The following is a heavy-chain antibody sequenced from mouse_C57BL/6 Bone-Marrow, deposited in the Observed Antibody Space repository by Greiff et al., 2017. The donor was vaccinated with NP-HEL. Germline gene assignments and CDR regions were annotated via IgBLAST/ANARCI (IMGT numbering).Heavy chain of an antibody. CDR3: ARIAPPYWGWFAY. Sequence: QVTLKVSGPGILQPSQTLSLTCSFSGFSLSTFGMGVGWIRQPSGKGLEWLAHIWWDDDKYYNPALQSRLTLSKDTSKNQVFLKLAHVDTADTATYYCARIAPPYWGWFAYWGQGTLVTVSA. CDR1: GFSLSTFGMG. D-gene: IGHD4-1*01. V-gene: IGHV8-8*01. J-gene: IGHJ3*01. CDR2: IWWDDDK.